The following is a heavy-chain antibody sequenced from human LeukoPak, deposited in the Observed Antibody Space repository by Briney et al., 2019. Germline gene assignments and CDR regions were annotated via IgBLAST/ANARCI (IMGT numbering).Heavy chain of an antibody. V-gene: IGHV1-46*01. D-gene: IGHD3-3*01. Sequence: ASVKVSCKASGYTFTSYYMHWVRQAPGQGLEWMGIINPSGGSTSYAQKFQGRVTMTRDMSTSTVYMELSSLRSEDTAVYYCARDQRFPYYYMDVWGKGTTVTVSS. CDR2: INPSGGST. CDR3: ARDQRFPYYYMDV. CDR1: GYTFTSYY. J-gene: IGHJ6*03.